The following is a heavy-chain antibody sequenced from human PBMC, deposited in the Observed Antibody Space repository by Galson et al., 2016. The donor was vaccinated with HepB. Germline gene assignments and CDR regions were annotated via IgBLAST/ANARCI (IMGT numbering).Heavy chain of an antibody. D-gene: IGHD7-27*01. CDR1: GFSFSTYD. CDR3: VRDTDNRGNYYSGMDV. CDR2: IWYDGGNR. J-gene: IGHJ6*04. Sequence: SLRLSCAASGFSFSTYDMHWVRQAPGKGLEWVAVIWYDGGNRYYAESVRSRFTISRDNAKNTVYLQMDSLRAEDTALYYCVRDTDNRGNYYSGMDVWGRGTTVTVSS. V-gene: IGHV3-33*01.